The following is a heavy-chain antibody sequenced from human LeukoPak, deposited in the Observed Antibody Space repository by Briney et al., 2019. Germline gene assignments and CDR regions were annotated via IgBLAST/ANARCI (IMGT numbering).Heavy chain of an antibody. J-gene: IGHJ3*02. CDR3: ARGIGYCSGGSCYRIGDAFDI. CDR1: GGTFSSYA. D-gene: IGHD2-15*01. Sequence: SVKVSCKASGGTFSSYAISWVRQAPGQGLEWMGRIIPIFGIANYAQKFQGRVTITADKSTSTAYMELSGLRSEDTAVYYCARGIGYCSGGSCYRIGDAFDIWGQGTMVTVPS. CDR2: IIPIFGIA. V-gene: IGHV1-69*04.